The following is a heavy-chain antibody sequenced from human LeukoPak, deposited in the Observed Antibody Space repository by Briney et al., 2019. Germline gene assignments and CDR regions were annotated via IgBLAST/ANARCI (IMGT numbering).Heavy chain of an antibody. CDR2: IYYSGST. D-gene: IGHD3-16*01. CDR1: GGSISSYY. Sequence: SETLSLTCTVSGGSISSYYWSWIRQPPGKGLEWIGYIYYSGSTNYNPSLKSRVTISVDTSKNQFSLKLSSVTAADTAVYYCARDRGSRGVLDYWGQGTLVTVSS. J-gene: IGHJ4*02. V-gene: IGHV4-59*01. CDR3: ARDRGSRGVLDY.